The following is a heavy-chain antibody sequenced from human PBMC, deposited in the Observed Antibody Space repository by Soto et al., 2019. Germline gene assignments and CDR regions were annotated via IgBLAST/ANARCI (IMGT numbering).Heavy chain of an antibody. Sequence: VEYLKISCQGSGYSFTSYWIGWVRQMPGKGLEWMGIIYPGGSDTRYSPSFQCQVTISADKSISTAYLQWSSLKASDTAMYYCARLQWELLSESDYWGQGTLVTVSS. CDR1: GYSFTSYW. D-gene: IGHD1-26*01. CDR3: ARLQWELLSESDY. CDR2: IYPGGSDT. J-gene: IGHJ4*02. V-gene: IGHV5-51*01.